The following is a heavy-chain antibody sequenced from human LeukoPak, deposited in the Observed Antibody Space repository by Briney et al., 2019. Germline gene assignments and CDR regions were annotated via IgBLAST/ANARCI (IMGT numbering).Heavy chain of an antibody. CDR3: AKIYTFGGVIVRAYFDY. CDR1: GFTFSSYA. V-gene: IGHV3-30*04. Sequence: GRSLRLSCAASGFTFSSYAMHWVRQAPGKGLEWLVLISYGGTNKYYGDSVKARFTISRDNSKNSLYLQMNRLRAEDTAVYYCAKIYTFGGVIVRAYFDYWGQGTLVTVSS. D-gene: IGHD3-16*02. CDR2: ISYGGTNK. J-gene: IGHJ4*02.